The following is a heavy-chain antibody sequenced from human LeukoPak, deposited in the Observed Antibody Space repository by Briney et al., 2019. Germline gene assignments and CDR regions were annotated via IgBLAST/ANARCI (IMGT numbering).Heavy chain of an antibody. CDR1: GFTFSSYW. D-gene: IGHD5-24*01. CDR2: IKQDGSEK. V-gene: IGHV3-7*01. CDR3: ARARRDGYYNYYYYYMDV. J-gene: IGHJ6*03. Sequence: GGSLRLSCAGYGFTFSSYWMSWVRQAPGKGLEWVAKIKQDGSEKYYVDSVKGRFTISRDNTKNSLYLQMNSLRAEDTAVYYCARARRDGYYNYYYYYMDVWGKGTTVTVSS.